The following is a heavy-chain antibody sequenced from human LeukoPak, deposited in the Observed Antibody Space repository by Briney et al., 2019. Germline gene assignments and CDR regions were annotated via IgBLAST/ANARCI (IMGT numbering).Heavy chain of an antibody. CDR1: GGTFSRYA. CDR3: ARGRLVRGVIEFDY. Sequence: GASVKVSCKASGGTFSRYAISWVRQAPGQGLEWMGGIIPIFGTANYAQKFQGRVTITADESTSTAYMELSSLRSEDTAVYYCARGRLVRGVIEFDYWGQGTLVTVSS. D-gene: IGHD3-10*01. V-gene: IGHV1-69*13. CDR2: IIPIFGTA. J-gene: IGHJ4*02.